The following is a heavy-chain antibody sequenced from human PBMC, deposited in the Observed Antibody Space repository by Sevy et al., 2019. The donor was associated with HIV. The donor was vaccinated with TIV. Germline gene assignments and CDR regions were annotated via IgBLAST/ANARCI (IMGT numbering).Heavy chain of an antibody. CDR1: GFPFSSYA. Sequence: GSLRLSCTASGFPFSSYAIHWIRQAPGKGLEWVAYIQSDGGNQSYGDSVKGRFTISRDNSKNTVYLQMNSLRVEDMAVYYCAKNPYDDNAFDIWGQGTMVTVSS. CDR2: IQSDGGNQ. D-gene: IGHD3-16*01. J-gene: IGHJ3*02. V-gene: IGHV3-30*02. CDR3: AKNPYDDNAFDI.